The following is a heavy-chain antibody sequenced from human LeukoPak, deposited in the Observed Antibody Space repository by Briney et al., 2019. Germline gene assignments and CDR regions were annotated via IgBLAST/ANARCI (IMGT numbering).Heavy chain of an antibody. D-gene: IGHD3-22*01. CDR1: GGTFSSYA. J-gene: IGHJ4*02. Sequence: GASVKVSCKASGGTFSSYAISWARQAPGQGLEWMGRIIPILGIANYAQKFQGRVTITADKSTSTAYMELSSLRSEDTAVYYCARDPYLRYYYGSSGYLDYWGQGTLVTVSS. V-gene: IGHV1-69*04. CDR3: ARDPYLRYYYGSSGYLDY. CDR2: IIPILGIA.